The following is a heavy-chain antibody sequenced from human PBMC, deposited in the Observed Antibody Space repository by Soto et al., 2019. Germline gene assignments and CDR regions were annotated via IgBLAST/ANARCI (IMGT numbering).Heavy chain of an antibody. CDR1: GYTFTSYG. CDR2: ISGYNGET. CDR3: ARDNGYYSYDS. J-gene: IGHJ4*02. D-gene: IGHD1-26*01. Sequence: ASVKVSCKASGYTFTSYGISWVRQPGGQGLEWMGWISGYNGETNYAQKVQGRVTMTTDTSKSTVYMELRSLRSDDTALYYCARDNGYYSYDSWGQGTLVTVSS. V-gene: IGHV1-18*04.